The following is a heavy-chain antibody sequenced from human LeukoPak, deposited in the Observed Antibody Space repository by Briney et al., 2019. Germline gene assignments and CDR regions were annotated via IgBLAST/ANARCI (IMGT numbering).Heavy chain of an antibody. CDR1: GFTFRNAW. D-gene: IGHD4-17*01. J-gene: IGHJ4*02. Sequence: GGSLRLSCAASGFTFRNAWMSWVRQAPGKGLEWVGRIKSRTDGGTTEYAAPVKGRFGISRDDSKNTLYLQINSLKTEDTAVYYCADLGDYAVGWGQGTLVTVSS. CDR2: IKSRTDGGTT. V-gene: IGHV3-15*01. CDR3: ADLGDYAVG.